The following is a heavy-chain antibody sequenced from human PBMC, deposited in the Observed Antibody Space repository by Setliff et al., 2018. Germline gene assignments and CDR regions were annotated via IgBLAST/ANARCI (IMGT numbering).Heavy chain of an antibody. V-gene: IGHV3-7*01. Sequence: HPGGSLRLSCTASGLSYSNDWVSWVRQAPGKGLEWLASINPHGTEKYYADSVKGRFTISRDNAKNSLSLQMNNLRTEDTAVYYCAKTQFGSGSYFYDYWGQGTLVTVSS. CDR2: INPHGTEK. CDR3: AKTQFGSGSYFYDY. D-gene: IGHD3-10*01. J-gene: IGHJ4*02. CDR1: GLSYSNDW.